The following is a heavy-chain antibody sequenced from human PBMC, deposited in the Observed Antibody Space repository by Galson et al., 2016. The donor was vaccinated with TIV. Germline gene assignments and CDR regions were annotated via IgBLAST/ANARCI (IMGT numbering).Heavy chain of an antibody. V-gene: IGHV1-3*01. CDR2: IKGENGNT. J-gene: IGHJ2*01. CDR3: ARVYGGADYWYFDL. Sequence: SVKVSCKASGYTFTNHVIHWVRQAPGQSLEWMGWIKGENGNTKYSEKFQGRVTFTRGTSATTIYMELRSLRSDDSSVYYCARVYGGADYWYFDLWVRGTPVIVSS. CDR1: GYTFTNHV. D-gene: IGHD4-23*01.